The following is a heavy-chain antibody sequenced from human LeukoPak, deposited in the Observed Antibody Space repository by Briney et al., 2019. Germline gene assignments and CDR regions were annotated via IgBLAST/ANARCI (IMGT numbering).Heavy chain of an antibody. CDR3: ARYGVGDYFDY. Sequence: PGGPLRLSCAASGFTFSSYSMNWVRQAPGKGLEWVSSISSSSSYIYYADSVKGRFTISRDNAKNSLYLQMNSLRAEDTAVYYCARYGVGDYFDYWGQGTLVTVSS. V-gene: IGHV3-21*01. CDR1: GFTFSSYS. J-gene: IGHJ4*02. CDR2: ISSSSSYI. D-gene: IGHD3-16*01.